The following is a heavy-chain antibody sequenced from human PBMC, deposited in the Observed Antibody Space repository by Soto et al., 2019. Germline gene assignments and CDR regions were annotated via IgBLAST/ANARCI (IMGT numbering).Heavy chain of an antibody. CDR2: IYHSGST. CDR1: GGSISSGGYS. J-gene: IGHJ4*02. V-gene: IGHV4-30-2*05. CDR3: ARETRHHYYDSSGYRAY. Sequence: SEPLSLTCAVSGGSISSGGYSWSWIRQPPGKGLEWIGYIYHSGSTYYNPSLKSRVTISVDTSKNQFSLKLSSVTAADTAVYYCARETRHHYYDSSGYRAYWGQGTLVTVSS. D-gene: IGHD3-22*01.